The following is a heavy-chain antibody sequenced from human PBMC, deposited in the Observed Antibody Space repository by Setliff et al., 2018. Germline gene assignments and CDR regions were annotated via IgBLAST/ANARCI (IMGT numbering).Heavy chain of an antibody. V-gene: IGHV3-64D*09. CDR1: GFTFNTYT. J-gene: IGHJ4*02. CDR2: IGPNGGST. CDR3: AKDGYNWLPFDS. Sequence: PGGSLRLSCSASGFTFNTYTMHWVRQAPGKGLEYVSSIGPNGGSTYYANSVKGRFTISRDSSKNTLYLQISILRAEDMALYYCAKDGYNWLPFDSWGQGTLVTVSS. D-gene: IGHD5-12*01.